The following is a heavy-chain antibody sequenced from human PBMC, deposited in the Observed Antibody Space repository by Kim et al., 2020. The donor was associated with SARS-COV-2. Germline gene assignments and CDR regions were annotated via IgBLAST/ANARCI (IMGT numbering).Heavy chain of an antibody. V-gene: IGHV3-30*07. J-gene: IGHJ4*02. Sequence: ADSVKGRFPISRDKAKNTLYLQMNSLRAEDAAVNYCARGDTRGYYYYDYWGQGTLVTVSS. CDR3: ARGDTRGYYYYDY. D-gene: IGHD5-12*01.